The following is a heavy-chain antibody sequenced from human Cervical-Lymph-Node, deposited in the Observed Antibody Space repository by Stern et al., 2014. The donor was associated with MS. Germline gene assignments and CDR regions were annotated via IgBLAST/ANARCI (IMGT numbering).Heavy chain of an antibody. D-gene: IGHD6-25*01. CDR3: AKGDSSAPLEY. Sequence: VQLEESGGGVVQPGRSLRLSCAASGFTFSSYGIHWVRQTPGKGLEWVAVIWYDGSNTYYADSVKGRFTISRDNSENTVYLQMNSLRAEDTAVYYCAKGDSSAPLEYWGQGTLVTVSS. V-gene: IGHV3-33*06. CDR2: IWYDGSNT. J-gene: IGHJ4*02. CDR1: GFTFSSYG.